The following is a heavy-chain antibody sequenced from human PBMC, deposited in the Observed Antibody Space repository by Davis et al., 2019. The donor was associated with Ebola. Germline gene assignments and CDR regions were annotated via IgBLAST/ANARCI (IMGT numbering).Heavy chain of an antibody. J-gene: IGHJ6*02. CDR2: IGSRGGET. D-gene: IGHD3-10*01. CDR3: ARADYGSGSSYGMDV. V-gene: IGHV3-21*01. Sequence: GESLKISCAASGFTFNNYAMNWLRQAPGKGLEWVSSIGSRGGETYYADSVKGRFTISRDNAKNSLYLQMNSLRDEDTAVYYCARADYGSGSSYGMDVWGQGTTVTVSS. CDR1: GFTFNNYA.